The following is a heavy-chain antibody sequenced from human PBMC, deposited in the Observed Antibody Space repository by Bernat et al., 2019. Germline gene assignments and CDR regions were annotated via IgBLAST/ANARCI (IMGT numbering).Heavy chain of an antibody. J-gene: IGHJ4*02. V-gene: IGHV4-39*01. CDR3: ARPFGPPHSSGWYR. Sequence: QLQLQESGPGLVKPSETLSLTCTVSGGSISSSSYYWGWIRQPPGKGLEWIGSIYYSGSTYYNPSLKSRVTISVETSKNQFSLKLSSVTAADTAVYYCARPFGPPHSSGWYRWGQGTLVTVSS. CDR1: GGSISSSSYY. D-gene: IGHD6-19*01. CDR2: IYYSGST.